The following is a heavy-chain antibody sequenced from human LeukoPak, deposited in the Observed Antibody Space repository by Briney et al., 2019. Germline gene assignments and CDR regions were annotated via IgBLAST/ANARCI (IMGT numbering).Heavy chain of an antibody. D-gene: IGHD2-8*01. J-gene: IGHJ6*02. CDR3: ARSEMASAYGMDV. CDR2: IKQDGSEK. CDR1: GFTFSSYW. V-gene: IGHV3-7*01. Sequence: GGSLRLSCAASGFTFSSYWVSWVRQAPGKGLEWVANIKQDGSEKYYVDSVKGRFTISRDNAKNSLYLQMNSLRAEDTAVYYCARSEMASAYGMDVWGQGTTVTVSS.